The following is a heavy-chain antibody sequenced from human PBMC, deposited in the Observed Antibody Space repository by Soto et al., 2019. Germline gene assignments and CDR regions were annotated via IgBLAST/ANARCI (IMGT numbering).Heavy chain of an antibody. V-gene: IGHV3-48*01. Sequence: PGGSLRLSCAASGLTFSSYSMNWVRQAPGKGLEWVSYISSSSSTIYYADSVKGRFTTSRDNAKNSLYLQMNSLRAEDTAVYYCARVAVVAAVGWGQGTLVTVSS. J-gene: IGHJ4*02. D-gene: IGHD2-15*01. CDR3: ARVAVVAAVG. CDR1: GLTFSSYS. CDR2: ISSSSSTI.